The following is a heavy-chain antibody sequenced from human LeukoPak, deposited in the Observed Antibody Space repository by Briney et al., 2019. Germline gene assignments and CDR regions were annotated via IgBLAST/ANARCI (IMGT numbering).Heavy chain of an antibody. V-gene: IGHV3-48*02. CDR1: GFTFSSHS. Sequence: GGSLRLSCAASGFTFSSHSMNWVRQAPGKGLEWVSYISSSSSAIYYADSVKGRFTISRDNAKNSLNLQMNSLRDDDTAVYYCARGGKWELKNWGQGTLVTVSS. CDR2: ISSSSSAI. CDR3: ARGGKWELKN. J-gene: IGHJ4*02. D-gene: IGHD1-26*01.